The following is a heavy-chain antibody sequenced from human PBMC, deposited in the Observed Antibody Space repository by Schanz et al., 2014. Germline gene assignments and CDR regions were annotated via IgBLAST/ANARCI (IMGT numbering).Heavy chain of an antibody. CDR3: ASSSYRLLSYYYAMDV. Sequence: MQLEESGGGLVTPGGSLRLSCAASGFTFSDYYMSWIRQAPGKGLECISYISSRGTTIYYADSVKGRFTISRDNAENSLYLQMSSLRAEDTAVYYCASSSYRLLSYYYAMDVWGQGTTVTVSS. CDR1: GFTFSDYY. CDR2: ISSRGTTI. D-gene: IGHD1-26*01. J-gene: IGHJ6*02. V-gene: IGHV3-11*01.